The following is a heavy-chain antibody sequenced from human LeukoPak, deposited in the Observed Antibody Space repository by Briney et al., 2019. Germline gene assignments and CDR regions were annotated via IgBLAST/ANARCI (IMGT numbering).Heavy chain of an antibody. CDR1: GDSVSSSSNI. Sequence: SQTLSLTCAISGDSVSSSSNIWNWIRQSPSRGLEWLGRTYYGSKWNNDYAASVKSRITVNPDTSKNQFSPQLNSVTPEDTAVYYCARGAMRTGFDSWGQGTLVTVSS. J-gene: IGHJ4*02. CDR3: ARGAMRTGFDS. D-gene: IGHD1-1*01. V-gene: IGHV6-1*01. CDR2: TYYGSKWNN.